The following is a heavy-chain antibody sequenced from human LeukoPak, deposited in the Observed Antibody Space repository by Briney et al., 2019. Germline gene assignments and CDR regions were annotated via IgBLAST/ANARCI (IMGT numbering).Heavy chain of an antibody. J-gene: IGHJ3*02. Sequence: SQTLSLTCTVSGDSISRGRYYWSWIRQPAGKGLEWIGRIYTTGSSNYNPSLKSRVTISVDTSKNHFSLKLNSVTAADTAVYYCAGGHIGGSNWDALHIWGQGTMVTVSS. V-gene: IGHV4-61*02. CDR3: AGGHIGGSNWDALHI. CDR1: GDSISRGRYY. D-gene: IGHD3-16*01. CDR2: IYTTGSS.